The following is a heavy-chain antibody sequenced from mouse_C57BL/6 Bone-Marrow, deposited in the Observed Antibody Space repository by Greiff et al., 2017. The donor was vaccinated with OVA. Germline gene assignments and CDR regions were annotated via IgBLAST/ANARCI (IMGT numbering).Heavy chain of an antibody. D-gene: IGHD1-1*01. CDR2: IYPGGGYT. V-gene: IGHV1-63*01. CDR1: GYTFTNYW. J-gene: IGHJ2*01. Sequence: VMLVESGAELVRPGTSVKMSCKASGYTFTNYWIGWAKQRPGHGLEWIGDIYPGGGYTNYNEKFKGKATLTADKSSSTAYMQFSSLTSEDSAIYYCARHYGSSLDYWGQGTTLTVSS. CDR3: ARHYGSSLDY.